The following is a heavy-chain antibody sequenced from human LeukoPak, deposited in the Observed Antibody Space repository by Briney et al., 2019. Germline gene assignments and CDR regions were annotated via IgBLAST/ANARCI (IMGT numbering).Heavy chain of an antibody. V-gene: IGHV4-59*01. D-gene: IGHD6-13*01. CDR3: ARAVLGSSFDY. CDR1: GGSISSYY. CDR2: IYYSGST. Sequence: SETLSLTCTVSGGSISSYYWSWIRQPPGKGLEWIGYIYYSGSTNYNPSLKSRVTISVDTSENQFSLKLSSVTAADTAVYYCARAVLGSSFDYWGQGTLVTVSS. J-gene: IGHJ4*02.